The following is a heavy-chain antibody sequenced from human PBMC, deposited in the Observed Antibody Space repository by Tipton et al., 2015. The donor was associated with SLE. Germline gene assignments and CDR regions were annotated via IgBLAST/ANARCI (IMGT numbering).Heavy chain of an antibody. CDR3: ARGMVTWRGAIIGVDV. CDR1: GASISSDY. D-gene: IGHD2-21*02. J-gene: IGHJ6*02. CDR2: ISDSGST. Sequence: TLSLTCSVSGASISSDYWSWIRQPPGTGLEWIGYISDSGSTRSNPSLKSRVTISVDTSKNQFSLKLTSVTAADTALYYCARGMVTWRGAIIGVDVWGQGTTVNVSS. V-gene: IGHV4-59*01.